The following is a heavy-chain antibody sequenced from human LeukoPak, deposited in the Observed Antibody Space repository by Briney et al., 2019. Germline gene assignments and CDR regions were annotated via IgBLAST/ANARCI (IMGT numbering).Heavy chain of an antibody. D-gene: IGHD3-10*01. CDR3: ARHGSGSYYYNFDN. Sequence: SETLSLTCTVSGGSISSGDYYWRWIRQPPGKGLEWIGYIYYSGSTYYNPSLKSRVTISVDTSKNQFSLKLASVTAADTAAYYCARHGSGSYYYNFDNWGQGALVTVSS. V-gene: IGHV4-30-4*01. J-gene: IGHJ4*02. CDR2: IYYSGST. CDR1: GGSISSGDYY.